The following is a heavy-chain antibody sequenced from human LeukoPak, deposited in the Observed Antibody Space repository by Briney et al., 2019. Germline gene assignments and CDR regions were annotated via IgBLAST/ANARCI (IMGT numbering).Heavy chain of an antibody. Sequence: ASVKVSCKASGYTFTGYYMHWVRQAPGQGLEWMGWINPDRGGTYYAQKFQGRVTMTRDTSISAAYMELGRLRSDDTAVYYCARDTSGWYNYWGQGTLVTVSS. CDR1: GYTFTGYY. CDR2: INPDRGGT. V-gene: IGHV1-2*02. CDR3: ARDTSGWYNY. J-gene: IGHJ4*02. D-gene: IGHD6-19*01.